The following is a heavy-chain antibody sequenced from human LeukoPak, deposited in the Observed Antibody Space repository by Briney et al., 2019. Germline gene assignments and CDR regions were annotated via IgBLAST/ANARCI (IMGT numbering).Heavy chain of an antibody. CDR2: IRYVGINK. V-gene: IGHV3-30*02. CDR3: VYGGSYYVA. Sequence: GGSLRLSCAASGFTFSTYGMHWVRQAPGKGLEWVSFIRYVGINKYYADSVKGRFTISRDNSKNSLYLQMNSLRLEDTAVYYCVYGGSYYVAWGQGTLVTVSS. D-gene: IGHD1-26*01. J-gene: IGHJ5*02. CDR1: GFTFSTYG.